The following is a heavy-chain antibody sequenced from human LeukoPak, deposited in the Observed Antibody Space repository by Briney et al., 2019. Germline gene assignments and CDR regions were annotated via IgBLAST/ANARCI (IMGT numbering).Heavy chain of an antibody. Sequence: GASVKVSCKASGYSFPSYGISWVRQAPGQGLEWLGWISAYNGNTNYAQKLQGRVTMTTDTSSTTAYMELRSLRSDDTAVYYCARSPKRYGSGSHNWFDPWGQGTLVTVSS. CDR1: GYSFPSYG. D-gene: IGHD3-10*01. CDR3: ARSPKRYGSGSHNWFDP. V-gene: IGHV1-18*01. CDR2: ISAYNGNT. J-gene: IGHJ5*02.